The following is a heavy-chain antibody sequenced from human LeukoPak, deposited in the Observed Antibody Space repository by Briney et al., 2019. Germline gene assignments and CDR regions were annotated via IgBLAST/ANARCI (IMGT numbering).Heavy chain of an antibody. CDR3: ARDLYGTKNGGKKVDY. Sequence: RGSLRLSCAASGFTFSSYCMHCVRHSPGERLGWVSRIKSEGSSQSYADSVKGRFTISRDNAKNTLDLQMNSLRAEDTAVYYCARDLYGTKNGGKKVDYWGQGTLVTVSS. V-gene: IGHV3-74*01. CDR1: GFTFSSYC. CDR2: IKSEGSSQ. J-gene: IGHJ4*02. D-gene: IGHD1/OR15-1a*01.